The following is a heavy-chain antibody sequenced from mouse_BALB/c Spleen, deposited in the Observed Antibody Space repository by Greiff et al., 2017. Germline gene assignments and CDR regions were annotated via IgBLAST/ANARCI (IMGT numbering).Heavy chain of an antibody. D-gene: IGHD2-2*01. CDR1: GFTFSSFG. J-gene: IGHJ2*01. CDR2: ISSGSSTI. CDR3: ARAGLREGDYFDY. V-gene: IGHV5-17*02. Sequence: EVKLMESGGGLVQPGGSRKLSCAASGFTFSSFGMHWVRQAPEKGLEWVAYISSGSSTIYYADTVKGRFTISRDNPKNTLFLQMTSLRSEDTAMYYCARAGLREGDYFDYWGQGTTLTVSS.